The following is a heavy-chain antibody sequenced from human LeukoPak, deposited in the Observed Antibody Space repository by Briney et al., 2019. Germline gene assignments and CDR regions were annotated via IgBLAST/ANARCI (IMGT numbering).Heavy chain of an antibody. Sequence: KPSETLSLTCTVSGGSISTYYWSWIRQPPGKGLQWIGYIYYRGSTNYNPSLKSRVTISVDTSKNQFSLKVTSVTAADTAVYCCARGGYTTGGYWYLDLWGRGTLVTVSS. CDR2: IYYRGST. J-gene: IGHJ2*01. CDR3: ARGGYTTGGYWYLDL. CDR1: GGSISTYY. D-gene: IGHD4-17*01. V-gene: IGHV4-59*01.